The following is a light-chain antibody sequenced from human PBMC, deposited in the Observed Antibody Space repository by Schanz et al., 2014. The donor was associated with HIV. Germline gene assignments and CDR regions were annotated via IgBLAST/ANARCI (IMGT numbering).Light chain of an antibody. Sequence: DIQMTQSPSSVSAFVGDRVSITCRASQGIGSWLAWYQQKSGRAPTLLISAASSLQSGVPSRFSGSRSGTDFTLTISSLQPEDFATYYCQQANALPLTFGGGTKVEIK. CDR3: QQANALPLT. J-gene: IGKJ4*01. CDR1: QGIGSW. CDR2: AAS. V-gene: IGKV1-12*01.